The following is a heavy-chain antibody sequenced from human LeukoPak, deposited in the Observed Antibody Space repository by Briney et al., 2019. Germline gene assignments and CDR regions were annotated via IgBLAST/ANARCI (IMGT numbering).Heavy chain of an antibody. CDR1: GFTFSSYW. CDR3: ARTGGSSGWYSPALLKYYFDY. J-gene: IGHJ4*02. CDR2: IKQDGNEK. V-gene: IGHV3-7*01. D-gene: IGHD6-19*01. Sequence: GGSLRLSCAASGFTFSSYWKSWVRQAPGKGREWVANIKQDGNEKYYVDSVKGRFTISRDNAKNSLYLQMNSLRAEDTAVYYCARTGGSSGWYSPALLKYYFDYWGQGTLVTVSS.